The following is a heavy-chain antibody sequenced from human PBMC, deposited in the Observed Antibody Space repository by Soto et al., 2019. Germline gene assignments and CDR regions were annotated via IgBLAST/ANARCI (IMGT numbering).Heavy chain of an antibody. Sequence: WGSLRLSCAASGFTFSSYAISWFRQAPGKGLEWVSAISGSGGSTYYADSVKGRFTISRDNSKNTLYLQMNSLRAEDTAIYYSAKKVNPAPGSQYFDYWGQGTLVTVSS. J-gene: IGHJ4*02. V-gene: IGHV3-23*01. CDR2: ISGSGGST. D-gene: IGHD3-10*01. CDR1: GFTFSSYA. CDR3: AKKVNPAPGSQYFDY.